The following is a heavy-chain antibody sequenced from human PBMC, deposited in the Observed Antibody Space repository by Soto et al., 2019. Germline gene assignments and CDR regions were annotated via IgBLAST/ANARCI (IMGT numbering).Heavy chain of an antibody. CDR3: ARVLVVVPAAAGWFDP. D-gene: IGHD2-2*01. CDR2: IIPIFGTA. J-gene: IGHJ5*02. V-gene: IGHV1-69*12. CDR1: GGTFSSYA. Sequence: QVQLVQSGAEVKKPGSSVKVSCKASGGTFSSYAISWVRQAPGQGLEWMGGIIPIFGTANYAQKFQGRVTSTADESTSTAYMERSSLRSEDTAVYYCARVLVVVPAAAGWFDPWGQGTLVAVSS.